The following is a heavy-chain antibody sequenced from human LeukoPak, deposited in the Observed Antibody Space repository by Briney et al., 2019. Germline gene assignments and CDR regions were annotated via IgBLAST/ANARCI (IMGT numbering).Heavy chain of an antibody. V-gene: IGHV1-46*03. Sequence: GASVKVSYKASGYTFTSYYMHWVRQAAGQGLEWMGIINPSGGSTSYAQKFQGRVTMTRDMSTSTVYMELSSLRSEDTAVYYCVRFLEWLNAFDIWGQGTMVTVSS. CDR2: INPSGGST. CDR3: VRFLEWLNAFDI. J-gene: IGHJ3*02. CDR1: GYTFTSYY. D-gene: IGHD3-3*01.